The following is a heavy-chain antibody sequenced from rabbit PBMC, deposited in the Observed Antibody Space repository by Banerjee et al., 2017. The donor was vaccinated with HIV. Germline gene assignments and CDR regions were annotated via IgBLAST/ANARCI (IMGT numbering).Heavy chain of an antibody. CDR2: INTGSGSA. Sequence: QEQLVESGGGLVQPGGSLTLSCKASGFDFSTYGVIWVRQAPGKGLEWIADINTGSGSAYYATWVNGRFTISSHNAQNTLYLQLNSLTAADTATYFCVRDGVGSDWGEFNLWGQGTLVTVS. CDR3: VRDGVGSDWGEFNL. V-gene: IGHV1S47*01. D-gene: IGHD4-1*01. J-gene: IGHJ4*01. CDR1: GFDFSTYG.